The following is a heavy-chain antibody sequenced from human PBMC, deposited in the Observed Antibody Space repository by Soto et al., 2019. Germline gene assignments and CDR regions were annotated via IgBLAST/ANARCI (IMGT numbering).Heavy chain of an antibody. Sequence: ASVKVSCKASGYTFTGYYMHWVRQAPGQGLEWMGWINPNSGGTNYAQKFQGWVTMTRDTSISTAYMELSRLRSDDTAVYYCARETFPDSSSPDYYYGMAVWGQGTTVTVSS. CDR1: GYTFTGYY. J-gene: IGHJ6*02. CDR3: ARETFPDSSSPDYYYGMAV. CDR2: INPNSGGT. V-gene: IGHV1-2*04. D-gene: IGHD6-6*01.